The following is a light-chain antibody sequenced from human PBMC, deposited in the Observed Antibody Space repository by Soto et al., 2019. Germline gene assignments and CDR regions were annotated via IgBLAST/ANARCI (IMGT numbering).Light chain of an antibody. CDR2: EGS. Sequence: QSALTQPASVSGSPGQSITISCTGTSSDVGSYNLVSWYQQHPGKAPKLMIYEGSKRPSGVSNRFSGSKSGNTASLTISGLQAEDEADYYCCSYAGSSTYVXGTGTNSPS. CDR3: CSYAGSSTYV. V-gene: IGLV2-23*01. CDR1: SSDVGSYNL. J-gene: IGLJ1*01.